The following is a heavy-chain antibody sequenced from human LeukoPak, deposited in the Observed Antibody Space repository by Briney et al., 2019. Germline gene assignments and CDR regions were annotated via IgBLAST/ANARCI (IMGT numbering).Heavy chain of an antibody. CDR2: ISSSGSTI. D-gene: IGHD2-15*01. CDR3: ARLPGIVVVVAAENWFDP. CDR1: GFTFSSYE. V-gene: IGHV3-48*03. J-gene: IGHJ5*02. Sequence: GGSLRLSCAASGFTFSSYEMNWVRQAPGKGLEWVSYISSSGSTIYYADSVKGRFTISRDNAKNSLYLQMNSLRAEDTAVYYCARLPGIVVVVAAENWFDPWGQETLVTVSS.